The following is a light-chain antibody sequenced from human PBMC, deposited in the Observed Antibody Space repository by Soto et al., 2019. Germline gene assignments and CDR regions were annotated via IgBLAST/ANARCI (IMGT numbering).Light chain of an antibody. Sequence: DIQMTQSPSTLSASVGYRVTITCRASQSISSWLAWYQQKPGKAPKLLIYDASSLESGVPSRFSGSGSGTEFTLTISSLQPDDFATYYCQQYNSYPVTFGQGTKVDIK. CDR1: QSISSW. J-gene: IGKJ1*01. CDR3: QQYNSYPVT. V-gene: IGKV1-5*01. CDR2: DAS.